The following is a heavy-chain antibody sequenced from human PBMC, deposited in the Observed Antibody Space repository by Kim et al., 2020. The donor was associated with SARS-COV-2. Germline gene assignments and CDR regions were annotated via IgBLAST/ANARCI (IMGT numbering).Heavy chain of an antibody. J-gene: IGHJ6*02. CDR1: GFTVSSNY. D-gene: IGHD4-17*01. CDR2: IYSGGST. V-gene: IGHV3-53*04. CDR3: ARSSRDYEDYGMDV. Sequence: GGSLRLSCAASGFTVSSNYMSWVRQAPGKGLEWVSVIYSGGSTYYADSVKGRFTISRHNSKNTLYLQMNSLRAEDTAVYYCARSSRDYEDYGMDVWGQGTTVTVSS.